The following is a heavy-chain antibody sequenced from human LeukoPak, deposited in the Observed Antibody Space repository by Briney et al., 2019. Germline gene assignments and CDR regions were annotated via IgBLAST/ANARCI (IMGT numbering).Heavy chain of an antibody. V-gene: IGHV1-18*01. Sequence: GASVKVSCKASGYTFTSYGISWVRQAPGQGLEWMGWISAYNGNTNYAQKLQGRVTMTTDTSTSTAYMELRSLRSDDTAVYYCAKDPLGDGFNSWYFDYWGQGNLVTVSS. J-gene: IGHJ4*02. CDR1: GYTFTSYG. CDR3: AKDPLGDGFNSWYFDY. D-gene: IGHD5-24*01. CDR2: ISAYNGNT.